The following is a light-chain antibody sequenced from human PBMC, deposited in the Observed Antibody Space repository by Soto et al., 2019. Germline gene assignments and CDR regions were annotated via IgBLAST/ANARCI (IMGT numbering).Light chain of an antibody. CDR1: QTVSSSY. CDR2: GTS. Sequence: EIVLTQSPATLSLSPGEGATLSCRASQTVSSSYLAWYQQKPGQAPRVLIYGTSSRATGTPDRFSGSGSGTDFTLTISRLEPEDFAVYYCQQYGSSGTFGQGTKVDNK. J-gene: IGKJ1*01. CDR3: QQYGSSGT. V-gene: IGKV3-20*01.